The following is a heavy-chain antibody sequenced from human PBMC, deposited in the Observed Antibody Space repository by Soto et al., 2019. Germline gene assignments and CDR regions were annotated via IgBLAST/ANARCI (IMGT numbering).Heavy chain of an antibody. V-gene: IGHV3-23*01. D-gene: IGHD1-7*01. Sequence: PGGSLRLSCAASGFTFSTYALSWVSQAPGKGLEWVSAISANGQGIYYADSVRGRFTISRDNSKNTIFLHMDSLRAEDTAVYYCAKDRNYPRDQFHYWGQGTLGTVSS. CDR2: ISANGQGI. J-gene: IGHJ4*02. CDR1: GFTFSTYA. CDR3: AKDRNYPRDQFHY.